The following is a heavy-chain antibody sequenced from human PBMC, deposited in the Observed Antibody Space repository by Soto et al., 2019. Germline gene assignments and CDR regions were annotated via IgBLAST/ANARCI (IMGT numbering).Heavy chain of an antibody. CDR2: IYGSGSA. Sequence: SETLSLTCTVSGGSISSYYWSWIRQPAGKGLELIGRIYGSGSASYNPSLKSRVTMSLDTSKNQFSLKLSSVTAADTALYYCARDYFRSASSYWGQGTTVTVSS. V-gene: IGHV4-4*07. CDR3: ARDYFRSASSY. J-gene: IGHJ6*02. CDR1: GGSISSYY. D-gene: IGHD3-10*01.